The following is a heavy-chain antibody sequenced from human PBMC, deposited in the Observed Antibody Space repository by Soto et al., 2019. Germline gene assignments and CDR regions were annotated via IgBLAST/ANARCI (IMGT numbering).Heavy chain of an antibody. J-gene: IGHJ3*02. CDR2: IKSKTDGGTT. CDR1: GFTFSNAW. D-gene: IGHD1-26*01. Sequence: PGGSLRLSCAASGFTFSNAWMNWVRQAPGKGLEWVGRIKSKTDGGTTDYAAPVKGRFTISRDDSKNTLYLQMNSLKTEDTAVYYCTTAFIGGGSLVVRAFDIWGQGTMVTVSS. V-gene: IGHV3-15*07. CDR3: TTAFIGGGSLVVRAFDI.